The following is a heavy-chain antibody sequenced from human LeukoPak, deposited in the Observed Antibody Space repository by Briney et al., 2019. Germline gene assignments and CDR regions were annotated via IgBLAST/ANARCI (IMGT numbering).Heavy chain of an antibody. D-gene: IGHD4-17*01. Sequence: SETLSLTCGVSGASINSGGYCWAWIRQPPWKGLEWIGCLLYSGSSFSNPSLKSRVTISVDTSKNQFSLKLSSVPAADTAVYYCARGGYGVMFDYWGQGTLVAVSS. CDR1: GASINSGGYC. J-gene: IGHJ4*02. V-gene: IGHV4-30-4*07. CDR3: ARGGYGVMFDY. CDR2: LLYSGSS.